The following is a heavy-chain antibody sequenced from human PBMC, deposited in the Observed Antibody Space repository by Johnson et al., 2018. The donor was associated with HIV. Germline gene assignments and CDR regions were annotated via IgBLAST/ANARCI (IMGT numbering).Heavy chain of an antibody. CDR1: GFTFTTYG. V-gene: IGHV3-30*02. Sequence: QVQLVESGGGVVQPGGSLRLSCAASGFTFTTYGMHWVRQAPGKGLEWVALIRYDGSNKYYADSVKGRFTISRDNSKNTLYLQMSSLRADDTAVYYCARERYGSQAIDGFDIWGQGTMVTVSS. CDR2: IRYDGSNK. D-gene: IGHD2-15*01. J-gene: IGHJ3*02. CDR3: ARERYGSQAIDGFDI.